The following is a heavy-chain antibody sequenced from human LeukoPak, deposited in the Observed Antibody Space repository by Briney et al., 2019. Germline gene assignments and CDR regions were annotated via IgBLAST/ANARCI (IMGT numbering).Heavy chain of an antibody. V-gene: IGHV1-46*01. D-gene: IGHD4-17*01. CDR1: GYTFTSYY. CDR2: INPSGGST. CDR3: ARDGSDGDYYFDY. J-gene: IGHJ4*02. Sequence: GASVKVSCNASGYTFTSYYMHWVRQAPGQGLEWMGIINPSGGSTSYAQKFQGRVTMTRDTSTSTIYMELSSLRPEDTAVYYCARDGSDGDYYFDYWGQGTLVTVSS.